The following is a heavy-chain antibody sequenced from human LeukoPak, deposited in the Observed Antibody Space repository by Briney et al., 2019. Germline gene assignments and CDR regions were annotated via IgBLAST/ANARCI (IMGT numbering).Heavy chain of an antibody. D-gene: IGHD6-13*01. J-gene: IGHJ5*02. Sequence: PGRSLRLSCAASGFTFSNYGMHWVRQAPGKGLEWVSVVSSDGSHRYYADSVKGRFTISRDTSKNTLYLQMNSLRAEDTAVYYCAKASPIAAAESWGQGTLVTVSS. CDR3: AKASPIAAAES. V-gene: IGHV3-30*18. CDR1: GFTFSNYG. CDR2: VSSDGSHR.